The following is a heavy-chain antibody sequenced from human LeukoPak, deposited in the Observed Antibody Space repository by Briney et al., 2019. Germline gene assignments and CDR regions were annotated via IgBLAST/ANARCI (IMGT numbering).Heavy chain of an antibody. Sequence: SETLSLTCTVSGGSISSSSYYWGWIRQPPGKGLEWIGSMYYSGSSHYNPSLKSRVTISVDTSKNQFSLKLSSVTAADTAVYYCARPYYSPTYYFDYWGQGTLVTVSS. D-gene: IGHD1-26*01. CDR1: GGSISSSSYY. J-gene: IGHJ4*02. V-gene: IGHV4-39*01. CDR2: MYYSGSS. CDR3: ARPYYSPTYYFDY.